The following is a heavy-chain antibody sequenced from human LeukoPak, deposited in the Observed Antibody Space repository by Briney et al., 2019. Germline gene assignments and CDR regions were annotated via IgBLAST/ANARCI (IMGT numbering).Heavy chain of an antibody. CDR3: ARGPGSWFTDY. V-gene: IGHV4-4*02. Sequence: SETLSLTCAVSGGSISSSNWWSWVRQPPGKGLEWIGEINHSGSTNYNPSLKSRVTISVDTSKNQFSLKLSSVTAADTAVYYCARGPGSWFTDYWGQGTLVTVSS. J-gene: IGHJ4*02. CDR2: INHSGST. D-gene: IGHD2-15*01. CDR1: GGSISSSNW.